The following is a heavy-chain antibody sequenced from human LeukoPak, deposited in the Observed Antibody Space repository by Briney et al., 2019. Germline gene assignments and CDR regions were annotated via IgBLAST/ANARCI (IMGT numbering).Heavy chain of an antibody. CDR3: ARWYCSSGTCYYLDY. D-gene: IGHD2-2*01. CDR2: IYYNGRA. V-gene: IGHV4-59*01. Sequence: SETLSLTCAVSGGSISSYYWTWIRQSPGRGLEYIGHIYYNGRADYNPSLKSRVTISVDTSRKQFSPQLNSVTAADTAVYFCARWYCSSGTCYYLDYWGQGTLVTVSS. J-gene: IGHJ4*02. CDR1: GGSISSYY.